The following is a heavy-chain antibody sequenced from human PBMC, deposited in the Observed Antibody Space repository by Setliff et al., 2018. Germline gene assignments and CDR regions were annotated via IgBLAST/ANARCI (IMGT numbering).Heavy chain of an antibody. Sequence: PPQTLSPTCTVSGDSICRISDSWGWVRQPPGKGLEWIGVLYYIGDTYYDPSLKSRLTISADTSKNQFSLKLTSVTAADTAVYYCGRIRGYCSGGRCNGQYAFDYWGQGTLVTVSS. CDR3: GRIRGYCSGGRCNGQYAFDY. CDR2: LYYIGDT. CDR1: GDSICRISDS. D-gene: IGHD2-15*01. J-gene: IGHJ4*02. V-gene: IGHV4-39*07.